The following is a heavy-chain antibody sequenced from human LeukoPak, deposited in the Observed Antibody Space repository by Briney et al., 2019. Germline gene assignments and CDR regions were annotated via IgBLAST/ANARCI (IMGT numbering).Heavy chain of an antibody. CDR1: GGSISSGNYF. J-gene: IGHJ4*02. CDR3: AGSYVWGSYLDY. D-gene: IGHD3-16*02. Sequence: SQTLSLTCTVSGGSISSGNYFWSWIRQPAGKGLEWIGRIYSSGSTNYNPSLKSRVTISVDTSKNQFSLKLSSVTAADTAVYYCAGSYVWGSYLDYWGQGTLVTVSS. V-gene: IGHV4-61*02. CDR2: IYSSGST.